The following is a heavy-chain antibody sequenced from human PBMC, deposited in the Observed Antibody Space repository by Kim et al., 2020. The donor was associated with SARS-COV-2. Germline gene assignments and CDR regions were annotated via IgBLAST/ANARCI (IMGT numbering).Heavy chain of an antibody. D-gene: IGHD2-2*01. CDR1: GGAFSGHY. V-gene: IGHV4-34*01. Sequence: SETLSLTCAVYGGAFSGHYWSWIRQPPGKGLEWIGKIHQSGSTNYNPSLKSRVTISIDTSNNQFSLKLSSVTAADTAFYYCARGRAGVVPAPILGIGPHYDYFIMDVWGHGNLVTVS. CDR3: ARGRAGVVPAPILGIGPHYDYFIMDV. CDR2: IHQSGST. J-gene: IGHJ6*02.